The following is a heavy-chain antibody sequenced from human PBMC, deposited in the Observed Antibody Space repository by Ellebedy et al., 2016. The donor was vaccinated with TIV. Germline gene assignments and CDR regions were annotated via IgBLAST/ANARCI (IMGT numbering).Heavy chain of an antibody. D-gene: IGHD1-20*01. Sequence: GESLKIPXEASGFIFSAAYMNWVRQAPGKGLEWVGRVKNKADGGTTQYAAAVKGRFIISRDDSKNMLYMEMNSLRTEDTAIYYCTPNWNDYWGQGAQVTVFS. J-gene: IGHJ4*02. CDR1: GFIFSAAY. CDR2: VKNKADGGTT. CDR3: TPNWNDY. V-gene: IGHV3-15*07.